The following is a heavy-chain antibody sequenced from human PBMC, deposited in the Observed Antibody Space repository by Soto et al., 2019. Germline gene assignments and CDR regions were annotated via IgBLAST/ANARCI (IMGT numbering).Heavy chain of an antibody. V-gene: IGHV4-59*01. CDR1: GGSISSYY. CDR2: IYYSGST. Sequence: SETLSLTCTVSGGSISSYYWSWIRQPPGKGPEWIGYIYYSGSTNYNPSLKSRVTISVDTSKNQFSLKLSSATAADTAVYYCARVSGARGVYWGQGTLVTVSS. J-gene: IGHJ4*02. CDR3: ARVSGARGVY. D-gene: IGHD6-19*01.